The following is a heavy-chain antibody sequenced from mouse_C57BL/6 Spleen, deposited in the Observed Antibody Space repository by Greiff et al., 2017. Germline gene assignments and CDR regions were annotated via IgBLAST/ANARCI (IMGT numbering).Heavy chain of an antibody. Sequence: VQLQQSGAELVRPGASVKLSCTASGFNIKDYYMHWVKQRPEQGLEWIGRIDPEDGDTEYAPKFQGKGTMTADTSSNTAYLQLSSLTSEDTAVNYCTLYEYDLFAYWGQGTLVTVSA. J-gene: IGHJ3*01. CDR2: IDPEDGDT. D-gene: IGHD2-4*01. V-gene: IGHV14-1*01. CDR1: GFNIKDYY. CDR3: TLYEYDLFAY.